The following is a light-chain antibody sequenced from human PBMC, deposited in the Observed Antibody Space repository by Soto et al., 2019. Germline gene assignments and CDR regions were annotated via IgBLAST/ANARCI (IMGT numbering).Light chain of an antibody. Sequence: QSALTQPPSASASLGASVTLTCTLSSGYSNYKVDWYQQRPGKGPRFVMRVGTGGIVGSKGDGIPDRFSVLGSGLNRYLTIKNIQEEDESDYHCGADHGSGNNFVSVVFGGGTKLTVL. CDR1: SGYSNYK. J-gene: IGLJ2*01. CDR3: GADHGSGNNFVSVV. V-gene: IGLV9-49*01. CDR2: VGTGGIVG.